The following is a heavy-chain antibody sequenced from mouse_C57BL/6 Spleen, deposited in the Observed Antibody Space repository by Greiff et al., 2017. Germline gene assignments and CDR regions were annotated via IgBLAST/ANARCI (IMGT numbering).Heavy chain of an antibody. CDR2: ILPGSGST. D-gene: IGHD1-1*01. CDR1: GYTFTGYW. J-gene: IGHJ2*01. V-gene: IGHV1-9*01. Sequence: QVQLQQSGAELMKPGASVKLSCKATGYTFTGYWIEWVKQRPGHGLEWIGEILPGSGSTNYNEKFKGKATFTADTSSNTAYMQLSSLTTEDSAIYYCARLGDYGSSYVRGYFDYWGQGTTLTVSS. CDR3: ARLGDYGSSYVRGYFDY.